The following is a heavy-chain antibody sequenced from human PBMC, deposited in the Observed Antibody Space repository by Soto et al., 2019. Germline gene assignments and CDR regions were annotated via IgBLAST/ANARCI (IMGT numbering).Heavy chain of an antibody. Sequence: VQLVESGGGLVQPGGSLRVSCAASGFTFSNYWMHWVPQAPGKGLVWISRVNSDGSTTSYADSMKGRFTISRDNAKNTLNLQMNSLRAEDTAVYYCSRSIIPAGAFEIWGQGTMVTVSS. V-gene: IGHV3-74*01. CDR2: VNSDGSTT. J-gene: IGHJ3*02. CDR1: GFTFSNYW. CDR3: SRSIIPAGAFEI. D-gene: IGHD3-3*01.